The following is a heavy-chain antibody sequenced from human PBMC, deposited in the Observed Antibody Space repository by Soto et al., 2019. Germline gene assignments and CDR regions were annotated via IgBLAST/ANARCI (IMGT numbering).Heavy chain of an antibody. CDR2: ISASSGNT. CDR1: GYSFNSYG. Sequence: QTQLVQSGPEVKNPGASVKVSCKASGYSFNSYGISWVRQAPGEGLEWMGWISASSGNTTYAQERPGIVTMSTEAATTTALMECMSLTSDGTAVYYCARVTMFYGFWSGYDRLDTWGSGPLVSVSS. CDR3: ARVTMFYGFWSGYDRLDT. J-gene: IGHJ4*02. D-gene: IGHD3-3*01. V-gene: IGHV1-18*01.